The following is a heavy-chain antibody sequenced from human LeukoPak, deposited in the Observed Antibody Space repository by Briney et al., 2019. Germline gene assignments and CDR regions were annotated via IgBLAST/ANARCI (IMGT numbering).Heavy chain of an antibody. V-gene: IGHV1-46*01. J-gene: IGHJ4*02. Sequence: PGGSLRLSCAASGYTFTSYYMHWVRQAPGQGLEWMGIINPSGGSTSYAQKFQGRVTMTRDMSTSTVYMELSSLRSEDTAVYYCAREPPSIAVAGSFDYWGQGTLVTVSS. CDR2: INPSGGST. CDR1: GYTFTSYY. CDR3: AREPPSIAVAGSFDY. D-gene: IGHD6-19*01.